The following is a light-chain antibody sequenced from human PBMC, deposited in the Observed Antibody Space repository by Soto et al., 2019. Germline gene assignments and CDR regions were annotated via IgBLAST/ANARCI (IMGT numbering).Light chain of an antibody. CDR3: QQYNNWPQT. J-gene: IGKJ1*01. CDR2: GAS. V-gene: IGKV3-15*01. CDR1: QSVSSTY. Sequence: EIVLTQSPGTLSLSPGERATLSCRASQSVSSTYLIWYQQKPGRAPRLLIYGASTRAPDVPARFSGSGSGTEFTLTISSLQSEDFAEYHCQQYNNWPQTFGQGTKVDIK.